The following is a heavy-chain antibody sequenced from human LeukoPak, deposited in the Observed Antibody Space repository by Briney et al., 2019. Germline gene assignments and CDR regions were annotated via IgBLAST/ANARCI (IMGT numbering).Heavy chain of an antibody. D-gene: IGHD2-15*01. Sequence: GGSLRLSCAASGFTFSSYEMNWVRQAPGKGLEWVSAISGSGASTYYADSVKGRFTMSRDNSENTLYLQMNSLRAEDTAVYYCAKGVGYCSGGSCQQFDYWGQGTLVTVSS. CDR3: AKGVGYCSGGSCQQFDY. CDR1: GFTFSSYE. CDR2: ISGSGAST. V-gene: IGHV3-23*01. J-gene: IGHJ4*02.